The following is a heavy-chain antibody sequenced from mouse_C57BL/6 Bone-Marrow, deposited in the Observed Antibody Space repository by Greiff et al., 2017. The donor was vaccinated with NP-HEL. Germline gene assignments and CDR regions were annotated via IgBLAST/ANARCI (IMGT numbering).Heavy chain of an antibody. CDR1: GFSFNTYA. J-gene: IGHJ4*01. CDR3: VRLWTTVVGGDY. D-gene: IGHD1-1*01. Sequence: EVKLQESGGGLVQPKGSLKLSCAASGFSFNTYAMNWVRQAPGKGLEWVARIRSKSNNYATYYADSVKDRFTISRDDSESMLYLQMNNLKTEDTAMYYCVRLWTTVVGGDYWGQGTSVTVSS. V-gene: IGHV10-1*01. CDR2: IRSKSNNYAT.